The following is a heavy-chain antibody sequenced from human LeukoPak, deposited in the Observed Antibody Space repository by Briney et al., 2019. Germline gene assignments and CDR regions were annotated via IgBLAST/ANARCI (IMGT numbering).Heavy chain of an antibody. CDR3: ARDQGLLVVAGRFGY. CDR1: GFTVSRYY. J-gene: IGHJ4*02. CDR2: IYSGGST. D-gene: IGHD6-19*01. V-gene: IGHV3-53*01. Sequence: GGSLRLSCAASGFTVSRYYISWVRQAPGKGLEWVSVIYSGGSTYYADSVKGRFTISRDNAKNSLYLQMNSLRAEDTAVYYCARDQGLLVVAGRFGYWGQGTLVTVSS.